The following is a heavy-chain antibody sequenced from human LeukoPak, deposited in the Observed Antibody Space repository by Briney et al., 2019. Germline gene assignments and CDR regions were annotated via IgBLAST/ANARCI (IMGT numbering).Heavy chain of an antibody. CDR3: AKDLEKYDSSGFHAFDI. Sequence: GGSLRLSCAASGFTFSSYGMHWVRQAPGKGLEWVAVIWYGGSNKYYADSVKGRFTISRDNSKNTLYLQMNSLRAEDTAVYYCAKDLEKYDSSGFHAFDIWGQGTMVTVSS. CDR2: IWYGGSNK. J-gene: IGHJ3*02. D-gene: IGHD3-22*01. CDR1: GFTFSSYG. V-gene: IGHV3-30*02.